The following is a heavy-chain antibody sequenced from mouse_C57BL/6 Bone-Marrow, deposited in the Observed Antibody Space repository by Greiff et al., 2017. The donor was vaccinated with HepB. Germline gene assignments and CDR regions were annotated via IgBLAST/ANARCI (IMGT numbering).Heavy chain of an antibody. Sequence: VKQSHGKSLEWIGDINPNNGGTSYNQKFKGKATLTVDKSSSTAYMELRSLTSEDSAVYYCAISLITTVVATDYFDYWGQGTTLTVSS. CDR3: AISLITTVVATDYFDY. CDR2: INPNNGGT. J-gene: IGHJ2*01. D-gene: IGHD1-1*01. V-gene: IGHV1-26*01.